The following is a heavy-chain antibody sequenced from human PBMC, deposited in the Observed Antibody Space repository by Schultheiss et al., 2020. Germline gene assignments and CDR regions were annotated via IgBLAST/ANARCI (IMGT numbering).Heavy chain of an antibody. J-gene: IGHJ2*01. CDR1: GGSFSGYY. CDR2: INHSGST. Sequence: SETLSLTCAVYGGSFSGYYWSWIRQPPGKGLEWIGEINHSGSTNYNPSLKSRVTISVDTSKNQFSLKLSSVTAADTAVYYCARVYLEWLSRGSWYFDLWGRGTLVTVSS. D-gene: IGHD3-3*01. V-gene: IGHV4-34*01. CDR3: ARVYLEWLSRGSWYFDL.